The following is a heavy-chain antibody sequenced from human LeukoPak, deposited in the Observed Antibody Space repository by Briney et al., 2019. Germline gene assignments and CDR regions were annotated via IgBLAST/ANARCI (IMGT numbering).Heavy chain of an antibody. J-gene: IGHJ6*02. CDR1: GGSFSGYY. V-gene: IGHV4-34*01. CDR2: INHSGST. D-gene: IGHD5-12*01. Sequence: SEALSLTCAVYGGSFSGYYWSWIRQPPGKGLEWIGEINHSGSTNYNPSLKSRVTISVDTSKNQFSLKLSSVTAADTAVYYCARVFGGYNYYYYYGMDVWGQGTTVTVSS. CDR3: ARVFGGYNYYYYYGMDV.